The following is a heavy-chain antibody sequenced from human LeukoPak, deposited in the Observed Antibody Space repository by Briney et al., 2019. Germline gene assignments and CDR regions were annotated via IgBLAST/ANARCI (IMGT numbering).Heavy chain of an antibody. J-gene: IGHJ1*01. V-gene: IGHV3-21*04. CDR3: ATEYSSSAAPFQH. CDR2: ITSNSNNL. Sequence: PGGSLRLSCAASGFSFSSYSMNWVRQAPGKGLEWVSSITSNSNNLYYTSSVRGRFTISRDNAKNSLYLQMNSLRAEDTAVYYCATEYSSSAAPFQHWGQGTLVTVSS. D-gene: IGHD6-6*01. CDR1: GFSFSSYS.